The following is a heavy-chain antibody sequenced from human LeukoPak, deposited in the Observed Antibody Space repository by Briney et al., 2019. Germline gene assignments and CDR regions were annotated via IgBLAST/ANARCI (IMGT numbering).Heavy chain of an antibody. D-gene: IGHD3-10*01. CDR2: ISSNGGST. V-gene: IGHV3-64D*06. Sequence: GGSPRLSCSASGFTFSSYAMHWVRQAPGKGLEYVSAISSNGGSTYYADSVKGRFTISRDNSKNTLYLQMSSLRAEDTAVYYCVRQRITMVRGVISYYGMDVWGKGTTVTVSS. CDR1: GFTFSSYA. CDR3: VRQRITMVRGVISYYGMDV. J-gene: IGHJ6*04.